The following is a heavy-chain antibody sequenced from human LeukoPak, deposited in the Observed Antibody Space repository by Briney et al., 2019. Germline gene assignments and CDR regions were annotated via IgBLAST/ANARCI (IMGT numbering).Heavy chain of an antibody. CDR2: IYYSGST. Sequence: KTSETLSLTCTVSGGSISSSSYYWGWIRQPPGKGLEWIGSIYYSGSTYYNPSLKSRVTISVDTSKNQFSLKLSSVTAADTAVYYCASYSWNVLTFDYWGQGTLVTVSS. CDR3: ASYSWNVLTFDY. D-gene: IGHD1-1*01. V-gene: IGHV4-39*07. CDR1: GGSISSSSYY. J-gene: IGHJ4*02.